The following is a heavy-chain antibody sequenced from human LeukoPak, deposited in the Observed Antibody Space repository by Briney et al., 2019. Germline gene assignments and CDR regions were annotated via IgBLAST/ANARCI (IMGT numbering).Heavy chain of an antibody. J-gene: IGHJ4*02. CDR2: ISTAGTTV. CDR1: GFTFSGYS. D-gene: IGHD1-26*01. CDR3: ARAGVGAIYYFDY. Sequence: GGSLRLSCAASGFTFSGYSLNWVRQAPGKGLEWISYISTAGTTVYYADSVKGRFAISRDNAKNSLYLQMNSLRVEDTAVYYCARAGVGAIYYFDYWGQGTLVTVSS. V-gene: IGHV3-48*04.